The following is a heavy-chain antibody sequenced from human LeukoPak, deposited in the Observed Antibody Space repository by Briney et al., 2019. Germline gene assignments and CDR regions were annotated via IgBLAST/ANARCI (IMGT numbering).Heavy chain of an antibody. D-gene: IGHD3-22*01. Sequence: AASVKVSCKASGYTFTSYYMHWVRQAPGQGLEWMGIINPSGGSTSYAQKFQGRVTMTRDTSTSTVYMELSSLRSEDTAVYYCARDVISGSSGYYDYYYYGMDVWGQGTTVTVSS. V-gene: IGHV1-46*01. CDR3: ARDVISGSSGYYDYYYYGMDV. J-gene: IGHJ6*02. CDR1: GYTFTSYY. CDR2: INPSGGST.